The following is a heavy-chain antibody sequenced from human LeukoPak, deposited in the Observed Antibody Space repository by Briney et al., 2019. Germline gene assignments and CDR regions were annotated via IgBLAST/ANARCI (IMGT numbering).Heavy chain of an antibody. Sequence: GGSLRLSCAASGFTFSSYWMHWVRQAPGKGLVWVSRINTDGSSTSYADSAKGRFTISRDNAKNTLYLQMNSLRAEDTAVYYCARVGYSYGYGFDAFDIWGQGTMVTVSS. CDR1: GFTFSSYW. D-gene: IGHD5-18*01. V-gene: IGHV3-74*01. J-gene: IGHJ3*02. CDR2: INTDGSST. CDR3: ARVGYSYGYGFDAFDI.